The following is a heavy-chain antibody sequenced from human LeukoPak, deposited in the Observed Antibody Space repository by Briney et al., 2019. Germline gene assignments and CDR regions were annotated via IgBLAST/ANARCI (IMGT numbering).Heavy chain of an antibody. D-gene: IGHD6-13*01. Sequence: GASVKVSCKASGYTFTSYYMHWVRQAPGQGLEWLGIINPSGGSTSYAQKFQGRVTMTRDTSTSTVYMELSSLRSEDTAVYYCASGIAAAGTLVYWGQGTLVTVSS. CDR3: ASGIAAAGTLVY. V-gene: IGHV1-46*01. CDR1: GYTFTSYY. CDR2: INPSGGST. J-gene: IGHJ4*02.